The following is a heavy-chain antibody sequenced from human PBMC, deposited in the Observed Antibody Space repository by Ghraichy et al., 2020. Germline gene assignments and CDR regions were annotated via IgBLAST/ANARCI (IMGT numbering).Heavy chain of an antibody. J-gene: IGHJ4*02. CDR2: IYYSGST. V-gene: IGHV4-59*01. CDR1: GGSISSYY. CDR3: ARSTSGYYDSSGFQAPFDY. Sequence: SETLSLTCTVSGGSISSYYWSWIRQPPGKGLEWIGYIYYSGSTNYNPSLKSRVTISVDTSKNQFSLKLSSVTAADTAVYYCARSTSGYYDSSGFQAPFDYWGQGTLVTVSS. D-gene: IGHD3-22*01.